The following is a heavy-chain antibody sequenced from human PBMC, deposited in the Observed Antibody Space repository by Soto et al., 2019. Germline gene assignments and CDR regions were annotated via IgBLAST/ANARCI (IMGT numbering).Heavy chain of an antibody. CDR2: TYYRSKWYN. J-gene: IGHJ3*02. CDR3: ASSPMTTVVASDAFDI. D-gene: IGHD4-17*01. V-gene: IGHV6-1*01. CDR1: GDSVSSNGAA. Sequence: PSQTLSLTCAISGDSVSSNGAAWNWIRQSPSRGFEWLGRTYYRSKWYNDYAVSVKSRITINPDTSKNQFSLQLNSVTPEDTAVYYCASSPMTTVVASDAFDIWGQGTMVTVSS.